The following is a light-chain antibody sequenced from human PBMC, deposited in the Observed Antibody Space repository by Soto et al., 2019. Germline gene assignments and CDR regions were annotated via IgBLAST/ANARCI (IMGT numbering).Light chain of an antibody. J-gene: IGKJ4*01. Sequence: EIVLTQSPGTLSLSPGERATLSCRASQSVSNNYLAWYQQKPGQAPRLLIYGASSRATGIPVRFSGSGSGTDFSLTVSRLEPEDFAVYYCHQYGSSPTFGGGTKVEI. CDR3: HQYGSSPT. V-gene: IGKV3-20*01. CDR1: QSVSNNY. CDR2: GAS.